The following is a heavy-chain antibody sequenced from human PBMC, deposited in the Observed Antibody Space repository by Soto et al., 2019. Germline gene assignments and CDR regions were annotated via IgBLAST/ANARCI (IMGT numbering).Heavy chain of an antibody. J-gene: IGHJ3*02. CDR2: ISYDGSNK. CDR1: GFTFSSYG. CDR3: ARDFNYDYIWGSYRRSRAFDI. Sequence: PGGSLRLSCAASGFTFSSYGMHWVRQAPGKGLEWVAVISYDGSNKYYADSVKGRFTISRDNAKNSLYLQMNSLRAEDTAVYYCARDFNYDYIWGSYRRSRAFDIWGQGTMVTVSS. D-gene: IGHD3-16*02. V-gene: IGHV3-30*03.